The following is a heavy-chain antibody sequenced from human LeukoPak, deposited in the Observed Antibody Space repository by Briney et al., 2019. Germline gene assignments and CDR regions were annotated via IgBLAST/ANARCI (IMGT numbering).Heavy chain of an antibody. CDR3: ASLSEYCSAGSCYLGWFDP. J-gene: IGHJ5*02. Sequence: PSETLSLTCAVYGGSFSSYYWSWIRQPPGKGLEWIGYMYYSGSTNYNPSLKSRVTMSVDTSKNQFSLKLNSVTAADTAVYYCASLSEYCSAGSCYLGWFDPLGQGTLVTVSS. V-gene: IGHV4-59*01. CDR2: MYYSGST. D-gene: IGHD2-15*01. CDR1: GGSFSSYY.